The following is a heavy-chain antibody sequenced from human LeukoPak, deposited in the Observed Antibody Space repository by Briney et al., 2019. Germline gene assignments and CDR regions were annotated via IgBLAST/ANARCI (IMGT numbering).Heavy chain of an antibody. Sequence: PGGSLRLSCAASGFTFRSYVMNWVRQTPGKGLEWVSALSGSGGSTNYAGSVTGRFIISRDNSKNTLYLQMNSLRAEDTAVNYCAKAYCSSTSCYTDYSYGMDVWGQGTTVTVSS. CDR2: LSGSGGST. CDR1: GFTFRSYV. D-gene: IGHD2-2*02. V-gene: IGHV3-23*01. CDR3: AKAYCSSTSCYTDYSYGMDV. J-gene: IGHJ6*02.